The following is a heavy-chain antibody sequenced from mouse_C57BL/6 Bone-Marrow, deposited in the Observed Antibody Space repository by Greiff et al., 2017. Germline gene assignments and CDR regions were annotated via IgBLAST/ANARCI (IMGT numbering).Heavy chain of an antibody. D-gene: IGHD2-1*01. Sequence: EVKLMESEGGLVQPGSSMTLSCTASGFTFSDYYMAWVRQVPEKGLEWVANINYDGSSTYYLDSLKSRFIISGDTAKNILYLQLSSLKSEDTATYYCARALIYYGLFDYWGQGTTLTVSS. V-gene: IGHV5-16*01. CDR3: ARALIYYGLFDY. J-gene: IGHJ2*01. CDR2: INYDGSST. CDR1: GFTFSDYY.